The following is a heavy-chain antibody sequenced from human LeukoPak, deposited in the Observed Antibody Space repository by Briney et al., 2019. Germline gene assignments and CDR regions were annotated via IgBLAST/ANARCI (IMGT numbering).Heavy chain of an antibody. D-gene: IGHD3-16*02. CDR3: AKVSNMITFGGVIVYPIYYFDY. CDR2: ISGSGGST. Sequence: PGGSLRLSCAASGFTFSSYAMSWVRQAPGKGLEWVSAISGSGGSTYYADSVKGRFTISRDNSKNTLYLQMNSLRAEDTAVYYCAKVSNMITFGGVIVYPIYYFDYWGQGTLVTVSS. CDR1: GFTFSSYA. V-gene: IGHV3-23*01. J-gene: IGHJ4*02.